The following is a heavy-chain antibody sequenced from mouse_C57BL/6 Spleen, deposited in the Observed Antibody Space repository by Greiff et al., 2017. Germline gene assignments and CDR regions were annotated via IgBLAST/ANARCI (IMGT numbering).Heavy chain of an antibody. Sequence: VQVVESGPELVKPGASVKISCKASGYAFSSSWMNWVKQRPGKGLEWIGRIYPGDGDTNYNGKFKGKATLTADKSSSTAYMQLSSLTSEDSAVYFCARDPFDYWGQGTTLTVSS. CDR1: GYAFSSSW. V-gene: IGHV1-82*01. J-gene: IGHJ2*01. CDR3: ARDPFDY. CDR2: IYPGDGDT.